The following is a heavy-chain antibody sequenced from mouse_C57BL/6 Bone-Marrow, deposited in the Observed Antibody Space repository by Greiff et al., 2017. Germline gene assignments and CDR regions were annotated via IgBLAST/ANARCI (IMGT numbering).Heavy chain of an antibody. J-gene: IGHJ2*01. Sequence: VKLMESGAELARPGASVKLSCKASGYTFTSYGISWVKQRTGQGLEWIGEIYPRSGNTYYNEKFKGKATLTADKSSSTAYMELRNLTSEDSAVYFCARDYGSYFDYWGQGTTLTVSA. CDR2: IYPRSGNT. CDR1: GYTFTSYG. V-gene: IGHV1-81*01. CDR3: ARDYGSYFDY. D-gene: IGHD1-1*01.